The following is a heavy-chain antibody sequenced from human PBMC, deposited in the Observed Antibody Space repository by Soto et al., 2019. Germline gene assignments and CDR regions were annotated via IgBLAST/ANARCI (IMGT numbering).Heavy chain of an antibody. CDR1: GFTFSSYG. Sequence: HPGGSLRLSCAASGFTFSSYGMHWVRQAPGKGLEWVAVISYDGSNKYYADSVKGRFTISRDNSKNTLYLQMNSLRAEDTAVYYCAKDGCGGDCYSDYYYYGMDVWGQGTTVTVSS. CDR2: ISYDGSNK. CDR3: AKDGCGGDCYSDYYYYGMDV. D-gene: IGHD2-21*02. J-gene: IGHJ6*02. V-gene: IGHV3-30*18.